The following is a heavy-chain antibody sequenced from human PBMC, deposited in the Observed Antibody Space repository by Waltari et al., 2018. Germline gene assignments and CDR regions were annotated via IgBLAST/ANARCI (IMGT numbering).Heavy chain of an antibody. V-gene: IGHV1-69*01. D-gene: IGHD1-26*01. J-gene: IGHJ4*02. CDR2: IIPTFKTS. CDR3: ARDGVGGKFDN. Sequence: QVQLVQSGAEVKKPGSSVKVSCKVSGGTFSSRAISWVRQAPGQGLELMGGIIPTFKTSEYAQKFQGRVTMSADESTTSVYMELNSLTSEDTAVDYGARDGVGGKFDNWGQGTLVTVSS. CDR1: GGTFSSRA.